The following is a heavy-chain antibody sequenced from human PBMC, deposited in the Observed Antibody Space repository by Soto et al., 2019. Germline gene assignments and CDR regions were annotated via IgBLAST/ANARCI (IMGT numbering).Heavy chain of an antibody. Sequence: ASVKVSCKASGYTFTNAFSNYYMQWVRQAPGQGLEWMGIINPIGGGTSYAQKFQDRVTMTSDTSTSTVYMELSSLRSEDTAVSATVIEVNLRENWF. D-gene: IGHD3-9*01. J-gene: IGHJ5*01. V-gene: IGHV1-46*01. CDR1: GYTFTNAFSNYY. CDR3: VIEVNLRENWF. CDR2: INPIGGGT.